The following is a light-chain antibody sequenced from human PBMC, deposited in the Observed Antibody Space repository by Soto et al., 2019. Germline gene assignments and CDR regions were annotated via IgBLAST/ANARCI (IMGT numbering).Light chain of an antibody. CDR3: QSYDSSLSGVV. CDR2: GNS. Sequence: QSALTQPPSVSGAPGQRVTISCTGSSSNIGAGYDVHWYRQLPETAPKLLIYGNSNRPSGVPDRFSGSKSGTSASLAITGLQAEDEADYYCQSYDSSLSGVVFGGGTKLTVL. V-gene: IGLV1-40*01. CDR1: SSNIGAGYD. J-gene: IGLJ2*01.